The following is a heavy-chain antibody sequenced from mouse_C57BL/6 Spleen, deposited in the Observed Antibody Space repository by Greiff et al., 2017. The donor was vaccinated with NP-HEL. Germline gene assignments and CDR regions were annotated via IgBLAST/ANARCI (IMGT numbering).Heavy chain of an antibody. D-gene: IGHD2-3*01. CDR2: INPNNGGT. CDR1: GYTFTDYY. J-gene: IGHJ3*01. CDR3: VGYLFAD. Sequence: VQLQQSGPELVKPGASVKISCKASGYTFTDYYMNWVKQSHGKSLEWIGDINPNNGGTSYNQKFKGKATLTVDKSSSTAYMELRSLTSEDSAVYYGVGYLFADGGQGTLVTVPA. V-gene: IGHV1-26*01.